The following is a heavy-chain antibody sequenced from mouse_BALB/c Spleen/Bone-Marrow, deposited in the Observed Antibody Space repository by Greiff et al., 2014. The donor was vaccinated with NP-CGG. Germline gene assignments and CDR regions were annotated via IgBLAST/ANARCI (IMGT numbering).Heavy chain of an antibody. CDR2: ISRGGSYI. CDR3: ARRYGNYGNFDV. V-gene: IGHV5-9-3*01. J-gene: IGHJ1*01. Sequence: VQLKESGGGLVKPGGYLKLSCAASGFTFSTYAMSWVRQTPEKRLEWVATISRGGSYIYYPDSVKGRFTISRDNAKNTLYLQMSSLGSEDTAIYYCARRYGNYGNFDVWGAGATVTVSS. CDR1: GFTFSTYA. D-gene: IGHD2-1*01.